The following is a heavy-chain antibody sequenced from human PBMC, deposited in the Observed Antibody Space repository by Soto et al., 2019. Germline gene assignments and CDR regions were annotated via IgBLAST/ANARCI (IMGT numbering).Heavy chain of an antibody. CDR2: INHSGST. V-gene: IGHV4-34*01. J-gene: IGHJ6*03. Sequence: QVQLQQWGAGLLKPSETLPLTCAVYGGSFSGYYWSWIRQPPGKGLEWIGEINHSGSTNYNPSLKSRVTISVDTSKNQFSLKLSSVTAADTAVYYCATNTYCSGGSCYDYYYYYMDVWGKGTTVTVSS. D-gene: IGHD2-15*01. CDR1: GGSFSGYY. CDR3: ATNTYCSGGSCYDYYYYYMDV.